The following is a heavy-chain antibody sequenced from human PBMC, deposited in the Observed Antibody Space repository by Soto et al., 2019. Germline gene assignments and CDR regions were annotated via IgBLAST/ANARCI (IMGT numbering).Heavy chain of an antibody. CDR3: ARGLIVVVPAAIRSVQRFDP. V-gene: IGHV4-34*01. D-gene: IGHD2-2*01. Sequence: QVQLQQWGAGLLKPSETLSLTCAVYGGSFSGYYWSWIRQPPGKGLEWIGEINHSGSTNYNPSLKSRVTISVDTSKNQFSLKLSSVTAADTAVYYCARGLIVVVPAAIRSVQRFDPWGQGTLVTVSS. CDR1: GGSFSGYY. J-gene: IGHJ5*02. CDR2: INHSGST.